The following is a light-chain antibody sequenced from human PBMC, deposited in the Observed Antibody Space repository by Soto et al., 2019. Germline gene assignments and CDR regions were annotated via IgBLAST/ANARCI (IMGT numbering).Light chain of an antibody. CDR1: SSDVGNYNL. V-gene: IGLV2-23*01. CDR3: CSYAGSTPWV. CDR2: EGS. J-gene: IGLJ3*02. Sequence: QSALTQPASVSGSPGQSITISCTGTSSDVGNYNLVSWYQQHPGKAPKLMIYEGSKRPSGVSNRFSGSKSGNTASLTISGLQAEDEADYYCCSYAGSTPWVFGAGTKLTVL.